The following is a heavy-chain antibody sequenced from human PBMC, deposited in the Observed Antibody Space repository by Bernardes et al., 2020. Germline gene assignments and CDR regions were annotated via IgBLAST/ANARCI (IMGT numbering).Heavy chain of an antibody. D-gene: IGHD3-22*01. CDR1: AFTFSSYS. CDR2: ISSRSSYI. V-gene: IGHV3-21*01. Sequence: GSLRFSCAASAFTFSSYSMNWVSQAPGKGLEWVSSISSRSSYIYYADSVKGRFTISRDNAKNSLYLQMNSLRAEDTAVYYCARALTYYYDSSGIDAFDIWGQGTMVTVSS. CDR3: ARALTYYYDSSGIDAFDI. J-gene: IGHJ3*02.